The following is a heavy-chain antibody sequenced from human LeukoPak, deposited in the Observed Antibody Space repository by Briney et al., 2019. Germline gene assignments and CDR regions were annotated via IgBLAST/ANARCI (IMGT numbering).Heavy chain of an antibody. J-gene: IGHJ4*02. Sequence: ASVKVSCKVSGYSLTELSMHWVRQAPGKGLEWMGGFYPEDGERKYAQKFQGRVSMTEDTSTDTAHMELSSLRSEDTAVYYCAADGGELLTFWGQGTPVTVSS. CDR3: AADGGELLTF. D-gene: IGHD1-26*01. CDR2: FYPEDGER. V-gene: IGHV1-24*01. CDR1: GYSLTELS.